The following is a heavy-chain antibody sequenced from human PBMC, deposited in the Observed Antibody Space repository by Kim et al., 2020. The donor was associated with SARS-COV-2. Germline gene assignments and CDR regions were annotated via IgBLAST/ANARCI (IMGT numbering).Heavy chain of an antibody. J-gene: IGHJ4*02. CDR3: AHRLPFANFDY. CDR2: DK. V-gene: IGHV2-5*01. Sequence: DKRYSPSLKSRLTITKDTSKNQVVLTMTNMDPVDTATYYRAHRLPFANFDYWGQGTLVTVSS. D-gene: IGHD3-10*01.